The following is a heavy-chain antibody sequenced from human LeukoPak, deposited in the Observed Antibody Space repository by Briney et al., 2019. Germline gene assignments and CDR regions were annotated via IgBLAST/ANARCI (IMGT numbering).Heavy chain of an antibody. CDR2: IDHSGGT. Sequence: PSETLSLTCAVHGGSFSGYYWGWIRQPPGKGLEWTGSIDHSGGTYYNPSLKSRITISVDTSKNQFSLKLSSVTAADTAVYYCARDSALAQAVMFDYWGQGTLVTVSS. CDR3: ARDSALAQAVMFDY. V-gene: IGHV4-38-2*02. CDR1: GGSFSGYY. J-gene: IGHJ4*02. D-gene: IGHD6-19*01.